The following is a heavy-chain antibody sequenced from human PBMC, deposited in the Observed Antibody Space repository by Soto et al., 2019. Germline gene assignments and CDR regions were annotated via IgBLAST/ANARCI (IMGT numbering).Heavy chain of an antibody. D-gene: IGHD3-9*01. CDR3: AHIYGYYILTGYYNPPKFDY. J-gene: IGHJ4*02. CDR2: IYWDDDK. V-gene: IGHV2-5*02. Sequence: QITLKESGPTLVKPTQTLTLTCTFSGFSLSTSGVGVGWIRQPPGKALAWLALIYWDDDKRYSPSLKSRLTITQDTPKIQVVLTMTNMDPVDTATYYCAHIYGYYILTGYYNPPKFDYWGQGTLVTVSS. CDR1: GFSLSTSGVG.